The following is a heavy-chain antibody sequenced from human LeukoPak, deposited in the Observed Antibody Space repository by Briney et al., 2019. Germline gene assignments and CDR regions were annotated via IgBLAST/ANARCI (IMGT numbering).Heavy chain of an antibody. D-gene: IGHD3-10*01. J-gene: IGHJ6*04. V-gene: IGHV1-69*01. Sequence: SVKVSCKASGGTFSSYAISWVRQAPGQGLEWMGGIIPIFGTANYAQKFQGRVTITADESTSTAYMELSSLRSEDTAVYYCARRTITMVWGVIYYYGMDVWGKGTTVTVSS. CDR3: ARRTITMVWGVIYYYGMDV. CDR1: GGTFSSYA. CDR2: IIPIFGTA.